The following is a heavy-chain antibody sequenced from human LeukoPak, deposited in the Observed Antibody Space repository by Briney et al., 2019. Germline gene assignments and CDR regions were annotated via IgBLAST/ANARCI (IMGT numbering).Heavy chain of an antibody. J-gene: IGHJ4*02. D-gene: IGHD1-26*01. CDR1: GYTFTRYH. CDR2: INPSGGPA. Sequence: ASVKVSCKASGYTFTRYHIHWVRQAPGQGLEWMGVINPSGGPATYAQKFQGRVTLTRDTSTTTVYMEVNSLRSDDTAVYYCAKVPDPRSGSLFYFDYWGQGTLVTVSS. CDR3: AKVPDPRSGSLFYFDY. V-gene: IGHV1-46*01.